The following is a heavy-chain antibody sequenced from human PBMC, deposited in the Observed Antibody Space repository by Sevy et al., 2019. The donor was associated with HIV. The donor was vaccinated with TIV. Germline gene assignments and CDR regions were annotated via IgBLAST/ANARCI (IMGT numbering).Heavy chain of an antibody. D-gene: IGHD3-10*01. J-gene: IGHJ4*02. Sequence: GESLKISCAASGFTFSTYAMTWVRQAPGKGLEWVSVISYSGASTYYADSVRGQFTISRDNSKNTLYLQMNSLRVEDTAVYYCAKDRVSGTYYTGDFDYWGQGTLVTVSS. CDR1: GFTFSTYA. CDR2: ISYSGAST. CDR3: AKDRVSGTYYTGDFDY. V-gene: IGHV3-23*01.